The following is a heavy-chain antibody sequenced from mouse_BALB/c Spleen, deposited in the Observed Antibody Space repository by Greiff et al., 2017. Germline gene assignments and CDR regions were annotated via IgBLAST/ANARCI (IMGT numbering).Heavy chain of an antibody. J-gene: IGHJ4*01. CDR1: GFTFSSYT. D-gene: IGHD2-3*01. Sequence: EVKLVESGGGLVKPGGSLKLSCAASGFTFSSYTMSWVRQTPEKRLEWVATISSGGSYTYYPDSVKGRFTISRDKAKNTLYLQMSSLKSEDTAMYYCTRDGYYEGDYAMYYWGQGTSVTVSA. CDR3: TRDGYYEGDYAMYY. V-gene: IGHV5-6-4*01. CDR2: ISSGGSYT.